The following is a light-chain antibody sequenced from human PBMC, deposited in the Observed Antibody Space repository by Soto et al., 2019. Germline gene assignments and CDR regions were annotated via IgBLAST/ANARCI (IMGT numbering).Light chain of an antibody. J-gene: IGKJ4*01. CDR2: DAS. V-gene: IGKV1-5*01. CDR1: QSISNW. CDR3: QQYETYPLT. Sequence: DIQMTQSPSTLSASVGDRVTITCRASQSISNWLAWYQQRPGKAPKLLIYDASNLESGVPSRFSGSGSGTEFTLTVSSLQPDDFATYYCQQYETYPLTFGGGTKVDIK.